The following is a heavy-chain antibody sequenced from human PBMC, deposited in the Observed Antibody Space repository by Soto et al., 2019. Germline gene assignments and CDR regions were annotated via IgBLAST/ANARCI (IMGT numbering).Heavy chain of an antibody. CDR1: GGSISSGGYY. Sequence: TLSLTCTVSGGSISSGGYYWSWIRQHPGKGLEWIGYIYYSGSTYYNPSLKSRVTISVDTSKNQFSLKLSSVTAADTAAYYCARDPFPLRYFDWPPLWGQGTLVTVSS. CDR3: ARDPFPLRYFDWPPL. J-gene: IGHJ4*02. CDR2: IYYSGST. D-gene: IGHD3-9*01. V-gene: IGHV4-31*03.